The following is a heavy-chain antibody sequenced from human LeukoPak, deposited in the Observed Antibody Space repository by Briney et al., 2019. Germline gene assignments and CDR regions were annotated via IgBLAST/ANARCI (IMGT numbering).Heavy chain of an antibody. CDR3: ARVSSSWYQDWYFDL. CDR1: GGSISGYY. J-gene: IGHJ2*01. D-gene: IGHD6-13*01. Sequence: PSETLSLTCTVSGGSISGYYWSWIRQPPGKELEWIGYINESGSTDYNPSLRSRVTISRDTSKNQVSLKLTSVTTADTAVYYCARVSSSWYQDWYFDLWGRGTLVTVPS. CDR2: INESGST. V-gene: IGHV4-59*01.